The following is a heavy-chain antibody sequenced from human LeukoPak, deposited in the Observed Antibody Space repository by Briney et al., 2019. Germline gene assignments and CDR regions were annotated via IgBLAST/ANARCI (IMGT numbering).Heavy chain of an antibody. CDR1: GFTFDDYP. CDR2: ICWYSGSI. V-gene: IGHV3-9*03. CDR3: AKDIGSVYYDILIGYLGSFDS. D-gene: IGHD3-9*01. J-gene: IGHJ3*02. Sequence: GGSLTLSCAASGFTFDDYPMLWVRQARGEGVECVSGICWYSGSIGYAHCVKRRFTISRDNAKHSLSLQMHSLIREDVALYYCAKDIGSVYYDILIGYLGSFDSWGQGRMVTVSS.